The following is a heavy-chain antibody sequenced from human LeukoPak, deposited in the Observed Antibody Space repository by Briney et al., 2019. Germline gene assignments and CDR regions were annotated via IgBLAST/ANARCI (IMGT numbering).Heavy chain of an antibody. J-gene: IGHJ4*02. CDR1: GFTFSSYG. V-gene: IGHV3-30*02. Sequence: PGGSLRLSCAASGFTFSSYGMHWVRQAPGKGLEWVAFIRYDGSNKYYADSVKGRFTISRDNSKNTLYLQMNSLRAEDTAVYYCAKGKAYYYDSSGYYLDYWGQGTLVTVSS. CDR2: IRYDGSNK. CDR3: AKGKAYYYDSSGYYLDY. D-gene: IGHD3-22*01.